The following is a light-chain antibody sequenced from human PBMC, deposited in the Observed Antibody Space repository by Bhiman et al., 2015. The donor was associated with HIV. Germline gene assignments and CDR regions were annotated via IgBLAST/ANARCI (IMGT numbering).Light chain of an antibody. V-gene: IGLV6-57*01. CDR2: EDN. CDR1: SGSIASNY. Sequence: NFILTQPHSVSESPGRPVTISCTRSSGSIASNYVQWYQQRPGSSPTIVIYEDNQRPSEVSDRFTGSIDRSSNSASLTISGLKTEDEADYYCQSYDISLHVVFGGGTKLTVL. J-gene: IGLJ2*01. CDR3: QSYDISLHVV.